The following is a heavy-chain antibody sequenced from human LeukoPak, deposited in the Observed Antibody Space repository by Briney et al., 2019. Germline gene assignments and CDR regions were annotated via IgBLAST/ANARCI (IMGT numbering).Heavy chain of an antibody. CDR3: ASDLSHGMDV. D-gene: IGHD2/OR15-2a*01. CDR2: IYKDGSNP. CDR1: GFTFSNYW. V-gene: IGHV3-74*01. Sequence: GGSLRLSCAASGFTFSNYWTHWVRQAPGKGLVWVSHIYKDGSNPNYADSVKGRFTISRDNAKNTLYLQMNSLRAEDTAVYYCASDLSHGMDVWGQGTTVTVSS. J-gene: IGHJ6*02.